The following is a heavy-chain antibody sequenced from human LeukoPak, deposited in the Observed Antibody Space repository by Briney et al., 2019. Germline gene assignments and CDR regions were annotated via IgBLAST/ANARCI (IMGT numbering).Heavy chain of an antibody. D-gene: IGHD2-15*01. V-gene: IGHV3-21*01. CDR2: VGSSSSYI. CDR1: GFTFSSYS. CDR3: ARGWSSYYFDY. Sequence: GGSLRLSCAASGFTFSSYSMSWVRQAPGKGLEWVSSVGSSSSYIYYADSVRGRFTISRDSAKNSLYLQMNGLRAEDTAVYYCARGWSSYYFDYWGQGTLVTVSS. J-gene: IGHJ4*02.